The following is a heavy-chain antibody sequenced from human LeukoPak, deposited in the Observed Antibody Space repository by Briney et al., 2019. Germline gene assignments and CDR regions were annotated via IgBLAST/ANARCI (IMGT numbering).Heavy chain of an antibody. CDR2: IYKTGST. V-gene: IGHV4-61*02. CDR3: ARMTTEREFDY. D-gene: IGHD4-17*01. CDR1: GVSISSGSYY. J-gene: IGHJ4*02. Sequence: SQTLSLTCTVSGVSISSGSYYWNWIRQPAGKGLEWLGRIYKTGSTNYNPSLKSRVTISVDTSKNQFSLKLSSVTAADTAVYYCARMTTEREFDYWGQGTLVTVSS.